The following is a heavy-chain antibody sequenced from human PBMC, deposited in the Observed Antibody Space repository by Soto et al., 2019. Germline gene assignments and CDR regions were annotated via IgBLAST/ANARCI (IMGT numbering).Heavy chain of an antibody. J-gene: IGHJ4*02. V-gene: IGHV4-59*08. Sequence: QLQLQESGPGLVQPSETLSLTCTFTGGSISRYYWSWIREPPGRGLVWIGYIYYSGSTNYNPSSKSRLTISVEPSTNQFSQKLSSVPSADTHVYYCASIWGCSVDSWGQGTLVTVSS. D-gene: IGHD3-16*01. CDR3: ASIWGCSVDS. CDR2: IYYSGST. CDR1: GGSISRYY.